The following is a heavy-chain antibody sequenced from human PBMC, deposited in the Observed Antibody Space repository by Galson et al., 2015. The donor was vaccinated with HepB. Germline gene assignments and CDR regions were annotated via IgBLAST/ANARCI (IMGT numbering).Heavy chain of an antibody. CDR3: AKDGWDKWNPTGLFDY. CDR2: ISGGGGSP. Sequence: SLRLSCAASGFTFSSYAMSWVRQTPGKGLEWVSGISGGGGSPYYTDSVKGRFTISRDNSKNTLYLQMNSLRVEDTAVYYCAKDGWDKWNPTGLFDYWGQGTLVTVSS. CDR1: GFTFSSYA. D-gene: IGHD1-20*01. J-gene: IGHJ4*01. V-gene: IGHV3-23*01.